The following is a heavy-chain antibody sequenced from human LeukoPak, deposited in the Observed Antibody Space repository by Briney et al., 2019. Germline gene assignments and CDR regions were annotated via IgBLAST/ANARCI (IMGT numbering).Heavy chain of an antibody. V-gene: IGHV1-3*01. J-gene: IGHJ6*02. D-gene: IGHD3-10*01. CDR2: INAGNGNT. CDR3: ARVKMVRGVTPYYYYGMDV. CDR1: GYTFTSYA. Sequence: ASVKVSCKASGYTFTSYAMHWVRQAPGQRLEWMGWINAGNGNTKYSQKFQGRVTITRDTSASTAYMELSSLRSEDTAVYYCARVKMVRGVTPYYYYGMDVWGQGTTVTVSS.